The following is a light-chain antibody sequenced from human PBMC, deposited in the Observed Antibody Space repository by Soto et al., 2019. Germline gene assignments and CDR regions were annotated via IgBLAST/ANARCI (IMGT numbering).Light chain of an antibody. V-gene: IGLV1-40*01. CDR2: GTN. CDR3: QSYDNSLSGSRV. J-gene: IGLJ3*02. Sequence: QLVLTQPPSVSGAPGQRVTISCIGGSSNIGAGYEVHWYQQLPGTVPKLLIYGTNNRPSGVPDRFSGSKSGMSASLAITGLQAADEANYYCQSYDNSLSGSRVFGGGTKLTVL. CDR1: SSNIGAGYE.